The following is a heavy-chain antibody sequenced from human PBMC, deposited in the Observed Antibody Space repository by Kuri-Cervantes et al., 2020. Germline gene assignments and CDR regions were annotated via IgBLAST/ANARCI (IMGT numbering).Heavy chain of an antibody. CDR1: GFTFSVYG. Sequence: GESLKISCAASGFTFSVYGMHWVRQAPGKGLEWVAVIWSDGSNQYYADSVKGRFTISRDNSKNTLFLHMNSLRAEDTAVYYCAKDDRRAAGIVYRWHYGMDVWGQGTTVTVSS. D-gene: IGHD6-13*01. V-gene: IGHV3-33*06. CDR2: IWSDGSNQ. J-gene: IGHJ6*02. CDR3: AKDDRRAAGIVYRWHYGMDV.